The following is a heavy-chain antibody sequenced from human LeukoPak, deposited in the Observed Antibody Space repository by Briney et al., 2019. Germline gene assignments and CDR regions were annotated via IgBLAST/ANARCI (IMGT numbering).Heavy chain of an antibody. Sequence: SETLSLTCTVSGGSISSSSYYWGWIRQPPGKGREWIGSIYYSGSTYYHPSLKSRVTISVDTSKNQFSLKLSSVTAADTAVYYCVDELGEHGPHWGQGTLVTVSS. CDR3: VDELGEHGPH. V-gene: IGHV4-39*07. J-gene: IGHJ4*02. CDR1: GGSISSSSYY. CDR2: IYYSGST. D-gene: IGHD3-10*01.